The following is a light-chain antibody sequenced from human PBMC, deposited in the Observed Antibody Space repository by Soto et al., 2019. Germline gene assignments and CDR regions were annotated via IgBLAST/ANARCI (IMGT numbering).Light chain of an antibody. Sequence: DVQLTQSPSILSASVGDRVTITCRASQGISTDLAWYQQKPGKAPKLLMHAASTLHSGVPSRFSGSGPGTESTPATGGPQPKDFLTAYGEHLFYCPLFFGGGT. CDR2: AAS. V-gene: IGKV1-9*01. J-gene: IGKJ4*01. CDR1: QGISTD. CDR3: EHLFYCPLF.